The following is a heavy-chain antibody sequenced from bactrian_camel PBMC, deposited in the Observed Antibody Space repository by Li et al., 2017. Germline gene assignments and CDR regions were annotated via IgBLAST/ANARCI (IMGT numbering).Heavy chain of an antibody. Sequence: DVQLVESGGGSAQAGGSLRLSCSASGGYPHSDYCMGWFRQAPGQEREGVAAIFSGTTGPHKHYANWVKGRFTMSQDRAKNTVYLQMENLESGDTALYYCAYDRLKCLTGSSWDDYHTYGQGTQVTVS. D-gene: IGHD7*01. J-gene: IGHJ4*01. V-gene: IGHV3S66*01. CDR1: GGYPHSDYC. CDR2: IFSGTTGPHK.